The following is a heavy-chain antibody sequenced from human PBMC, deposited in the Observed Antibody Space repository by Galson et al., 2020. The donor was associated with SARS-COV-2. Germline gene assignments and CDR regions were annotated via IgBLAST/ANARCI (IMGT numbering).Heavy chain of an antibody. V-gene: IGHV1-8*02. J-gene: IGHJ4*02. D-gene: IGHD3-22*01. Sequence: GESLKISCQASGYTFTSYDINWVRQAPGQGLEWMGWMNPNSGNTGYTQKFQGRVTMTRNTSINTAYMELSSLTSEDTAVYYCARGHVSPTMRVVVITGETYDVDYWGQGTLVTVSS. CDR1: GYTFTSYD. CDR2: MNPNSGNT. CDR3: ARGHVSPTMRVVVITGETYDVDY.